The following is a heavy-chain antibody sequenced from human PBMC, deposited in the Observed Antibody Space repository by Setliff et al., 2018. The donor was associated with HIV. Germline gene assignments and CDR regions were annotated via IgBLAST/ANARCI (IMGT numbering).Heavy chain of an antibody. V-gene: IGHV4-39*01. CDR3: ARGIGPLPNWENFYYSMDV. CDR2: IYYSGSS. J-gene: IGHJ6*03. D-gene: IGHD1-26*01. Sequence: SETLSLTCTVSGGSISSSSYYWGWIRQPPGKGLEWIGSIYYSGSSYSNPSLKSRVTISADTSKNQISLKLNSVTAADTAVYYCARGIGPLPNWENFYYSMDVWGKGTTVTVSS. CDR1: GGSISSSSYY.